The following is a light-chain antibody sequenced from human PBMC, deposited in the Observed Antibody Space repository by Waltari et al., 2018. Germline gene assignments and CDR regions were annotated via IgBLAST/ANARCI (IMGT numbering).Light chain of an antibody. CDR2: GAS. Sequence: DIQMTQSPSALSTSVGDRVTISCRASQNIYTNLAWYQQKPGKAPKRLIYGASSLQSGIPSRFSGTGSGTDFTLTISNLQPEDSAGYFCQHYYDNPPTFGGGTKVEIK. J-gene: IGKJ4*01. CDR3: QHYYDNPPT. CDR1: QNIYTN. V-gene: IGKV1-17*02.